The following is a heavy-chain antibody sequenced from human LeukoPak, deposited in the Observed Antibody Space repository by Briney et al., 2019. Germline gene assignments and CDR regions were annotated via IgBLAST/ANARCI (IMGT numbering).Heavy chain of an antibody. Sequence: PGGSLRLSCAASGFTFSGYGMHWVRQAPGKGLEWVAFIRYDGSNKYYADSVKGRFTISRDNSKNTLYLQINSLRAEDTAVYYCAKDPGSTSCCGVLGDYWGQGILVTVSS. CDR1: GFTFSGYG. J-gene: IGHJ4*02. CDR3: AKDPGSTSCCGVLGDY. D-gene: IGHD2-2*01. V-gene: IGHV3-30*02. CDR2: IRYDGSNK.